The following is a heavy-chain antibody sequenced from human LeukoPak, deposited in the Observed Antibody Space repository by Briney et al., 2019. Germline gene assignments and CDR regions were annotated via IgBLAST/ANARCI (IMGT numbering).Heavy chain of an antibody. D-gene: IGHD6-19*01. CDR3: AKSGAALAGPFDY. J-gene: IGHJ4*02. Sequence: GGSLRLSCAASGFTFSSYAMSWVRRAPGKGLEWVSANSGRGGSTYYADSVKGRFTISRDNSKNTLYVQMNSLRAEDTAVYYCAKSGAALAGPFDYWGQGTLVTVSS. V-gene: IGHV3-23*01. CDR1: GFTFSSYA. CDR2: NSGRGGST.